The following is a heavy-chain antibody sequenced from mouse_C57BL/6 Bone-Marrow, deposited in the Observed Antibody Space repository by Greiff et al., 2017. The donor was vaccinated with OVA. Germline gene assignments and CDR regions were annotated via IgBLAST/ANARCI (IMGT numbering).Heavy chain of an antibody. V-gene: IGHV1-26*01. J-gene: IGHJ2*01. CDR2: INPNNGGT. Sequence: EVQLQQSGPELVKPGASVKISCKASGYTFTDYYMNWVKQSHGKSLEWIGDINPNNGGTSYNQKFKGKATLTVDKSSRTAYMELRSLTSEDSAVYYCANFDGYYGFDYWGQGTTLTVSS. D-gene: IGHD2-3*01. CDR1: GYTFTDYY. CDR3: ANFDGYYGFDY.